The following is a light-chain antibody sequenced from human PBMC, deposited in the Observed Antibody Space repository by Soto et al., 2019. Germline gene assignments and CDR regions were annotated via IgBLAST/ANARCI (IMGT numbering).Light chain of an antibody. Sequence: EIVLTQSPGTLSLSPGERATLSCRASQSVSSYLAWYQQKPGQAPRLLIYGASSRATGIPDRFSGSGSGTDFTLTISRLEPEDFAVYFCQRYGSSPLITFGQGTRLVIK. CDR1: QSVSSY. CDR3: QRYGSSPLIT. V-gene: IGKV3-20*01. J-gene: IGKJ5*01. CDR2: GAS.